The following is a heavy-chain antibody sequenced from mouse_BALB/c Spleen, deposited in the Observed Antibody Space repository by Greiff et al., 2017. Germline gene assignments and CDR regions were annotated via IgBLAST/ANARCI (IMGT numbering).Heavy chain of an antibody. Sequence: VQLQQSGAELAKPGASVKMSCKASGYTFTSYWMHWVKQRPGQGLEWIGYINPSTGYTEYNQKFKDKATLTADKSSSTAYMQLSSLTSEDSAVYYCARGLRLRVSAMDYWGQGTSVTVSS. CDR3: ARGLRLRVSAMDY. CDR2: INPSTGYT. V-gene: IGHV1-7*01. CDR1: GYTFTSYW. J-gene: IGHJ4*01. D-gene: IGHD1-2*01.